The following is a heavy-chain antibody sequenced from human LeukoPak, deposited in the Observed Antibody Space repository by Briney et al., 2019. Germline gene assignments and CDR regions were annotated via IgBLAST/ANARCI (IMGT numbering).Heavy chain of an antibody. V-gene: IGHV3-23*01. CDR1: GFTFSSYG. CDR2: ISGSGGST. J-gene: IGHJ4*02. Sequence: QSGGSLRLSCAASGFTFSSYGMSWVRQAPGKGLEWVSAISGSGGSTYYADSVKGRFTISRDNSKNTLYLQMNSLRAEDTAVYYCAKDFDLRDYFDYWGQGTPVTVSS. CDR3: AKDFDLRDYFDY.